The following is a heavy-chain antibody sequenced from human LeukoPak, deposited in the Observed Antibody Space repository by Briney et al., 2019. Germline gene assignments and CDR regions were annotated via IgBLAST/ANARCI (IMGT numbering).Heavy chain of an antibody. V-gene: IGHV1-8*02. CDR1: GGTFSSYA. D-gene: IGHD3-22*01. J-gene: IGHJ4*02. Sequence: GASVKVSCKASGGTFSSYAINWVRQATGQGLEWMGWMNPNSGNTGYAQRFQGRVTMTKNTSITTAYMELSSLRSEDTAVYYCARGLHYESSAYSFDYWGQGTLVTVSS. CDR2: MNPNSGNT. CDR3: ARGLHYESSAYSFDY.